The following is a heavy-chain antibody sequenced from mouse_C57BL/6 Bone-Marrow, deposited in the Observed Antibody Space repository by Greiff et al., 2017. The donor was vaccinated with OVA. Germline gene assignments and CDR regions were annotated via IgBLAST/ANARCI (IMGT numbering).Heavy chain of an antibody. V-gene: IGHV5-12*01. J-gene: IGHJ4*01. CDR2: ISNGGGST. CDR3: ARYGYDVDYYAMDY. CDR1: GFTFSDYY. Sequence: EVKLVESGGGLVQPGGSLKLSCAASGFTFSDYYMYWVRQTPEKRLEWVAYISNGGGSTYYPDTVKGRFTISRDNAKNTLYLQMSRLKSEDTAMYYCARYGYDVDYYAMDYWGQGTSVTVSS. D-gene: IGHD2-2*01.